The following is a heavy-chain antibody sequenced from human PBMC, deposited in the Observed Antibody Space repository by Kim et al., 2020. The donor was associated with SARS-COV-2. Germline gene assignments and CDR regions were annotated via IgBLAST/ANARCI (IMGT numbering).Heavy chain of an antibody. CDR3: ARVDSSGYHPY. V-gene: IGHV4-4*07. Sequence: SPKYTPSLKSRVTLSVDTSKNQFSLKLSSVTAADTAVYYCARVDSSGYHPYWGQGALVTVSS. D-gene: IGHD3-22*01. J-gene: IGHJ4*02. CDR2: SP.